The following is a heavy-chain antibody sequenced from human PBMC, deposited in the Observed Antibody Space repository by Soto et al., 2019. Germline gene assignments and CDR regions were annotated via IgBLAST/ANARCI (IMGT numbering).Heavy chain of an antibody. CDR1: GYTFTSYD. D-gene: IGHD3-3*01. J-gene: IGHJ4*02. V-gene: IGHV1-8*01. CDR2: MNPNSGIT. CDR3: ARGPRRFLEWLLSSRGKKDYYFDY. Sequence: ASVKVSCKASGYTFTSYDINWVRQATGQGLEWMGWMNPNSGITGYAQKFQGRVTMTRNTSISTAYMELSSLRSEDTAVYYCARGPRRFLEWLLSSRGKKDYYFDYWGQGTLVTVSS.